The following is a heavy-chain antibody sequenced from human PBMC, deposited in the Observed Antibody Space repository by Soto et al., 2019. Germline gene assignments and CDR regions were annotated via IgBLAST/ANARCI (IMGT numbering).Heavy chain of an antibody. Sequence: GGSLRLSCAASGFTFSSYAMDWVRQAPGKGLEWVSSISGSGGSTYYADSVKGRFTISSDNSKNTLYLQMNSLRAEDTAVYYCAKRGVEYYYGMDVWGQGTTVTVSS. J-gene: IGHJ6*02. D-gene: IGHD2-2*01. CDR3: AKRGVEYYYGMDV. CDR2: ISGSGGST. CDR1: GFTFSSYA. V-gene: IGHV3-23*01.